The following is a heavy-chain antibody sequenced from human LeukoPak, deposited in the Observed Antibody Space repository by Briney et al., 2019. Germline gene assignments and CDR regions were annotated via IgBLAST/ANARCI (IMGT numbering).Heavy chain of an antibody. CDR3: AKSVYIVVVPAAHDYWGQ. CDR2: ISGSGGST. D-gene: IGHD2-2*01. Sequence: GGSLRLSCAASGFTFSSYAMSWVRQAPGKGLEWVSAISGSGGSTYYADSVKGRFTISRDNSKNTLYLQMNSLRAEDTAVYYCAKSVYIVVVPAAHDYWGQGGQGTLVTVSS. J-gene: IGHJ4*02. V-gene: IGHV3-23*01. CDR1: GFTFSSYA.